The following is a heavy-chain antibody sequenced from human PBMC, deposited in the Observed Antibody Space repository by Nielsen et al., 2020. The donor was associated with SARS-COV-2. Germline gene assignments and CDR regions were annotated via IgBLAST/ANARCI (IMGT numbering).Heavy chain of an antibody. CDR3: KHYYDMDV. CDR1: GFTFGDAI. V-gene: IGHV3-73*01. Sequence: WSLSLSCAASGFTFGDAIIHWVRQASGKGLEWVGRVRSKTHNYETAYAASVRGRFTISRDESENKAYLQMNSLKTEDTAVYFCKHYYDMDVWGQGTTVTVSS. CDR2: VRSKTHNYET. J-gene: IGHJ6*02.